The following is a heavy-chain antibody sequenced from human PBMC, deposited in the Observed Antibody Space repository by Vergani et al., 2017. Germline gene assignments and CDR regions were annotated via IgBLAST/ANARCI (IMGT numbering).Heavy chain of an antibody. D-gene: IGHD6-19*01. CDR3: AKSSSGWSHFDY. CDR2: ISGSGGNT. CDR1: GFTFSSYA. Sequence: EVQLLESGGGLVQPGGSLRLSCAASGFTFSSYAMSWVRQAPGQGRVWVSIISGSGGNTYYADSVQGRFTISRDNSKNTLYLQMNSLRAEDTAVYYCAKSSSGWSHFDYWAQGTLVTVSS. V-gene: IGHV3-23*01. J-gene: IGHJ4*02.